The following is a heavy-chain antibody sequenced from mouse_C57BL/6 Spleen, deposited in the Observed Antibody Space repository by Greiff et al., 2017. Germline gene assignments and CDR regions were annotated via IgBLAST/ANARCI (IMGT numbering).Heavy chain of an antibody. CDR3: ARHNDSSFYYFDV. CDR1: GFTFSSYG. J-gene: IGHJ1*03. CDR2: ISSGGSYT. Sequence: EVKLMESGGDLVKPGGSLKLSCAASGFTFSSYGMSWVRQTPDKRLEWVATISSGGSYTYYPDNVKGRFTISRDNAKNTLYLQMSSLKSEDTAMYYCARHNDSSFYYFDVWGTGTTVTVSS. V-gene: IGHV5-6*01. D-gene: IGHD1-1*01.